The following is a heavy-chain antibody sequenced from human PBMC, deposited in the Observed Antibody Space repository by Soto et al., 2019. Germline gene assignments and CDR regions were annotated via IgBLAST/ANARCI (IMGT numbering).Heavy chain of an antibody. CDR3: ARESAGSGKNNWFDP. J-gene: IGHJ5*02. CDR2: IYYSGST. D-gene: IGHD3-10*01. CDR1: GGSISNYY. Sequence: SETLSLTCTVSGGSISNYYWSWIRQPPGKGLERIGYIYYSGSTNYNPSLKSRVTMSADTSKNQLSLKLTSVTAADTAVYYCARESAGSGKNNWFDPWGQGTLVTVSS. V-gene: IGHV4-59*01.